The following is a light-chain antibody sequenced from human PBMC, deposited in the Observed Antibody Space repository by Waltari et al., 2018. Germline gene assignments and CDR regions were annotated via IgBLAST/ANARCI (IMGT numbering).Light chain of an antibody. J-gene: IGKJ1*01. CDR2: RAS. CDR1: RTISGW. CDR3: LQYSTFSLWT. V-gene: IGKV1-5*03. Sequence: DIQMTQSPSTLSASVGDRVTITCRASRTISGWLAWYQQRPGKAPKLLISRASTLQSGVPSRFSCSGSGTEFTLTISGLQPYDFATYYFLQYSTFSLWTFGQGTRVDIK.